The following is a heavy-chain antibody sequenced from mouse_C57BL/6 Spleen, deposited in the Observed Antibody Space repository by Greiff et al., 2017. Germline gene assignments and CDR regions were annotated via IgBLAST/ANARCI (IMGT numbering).Heavy chain of an antibody. Sequence: VQLQQPGAELVMPGASVKLSCKASGYTFTSYWMPWVKQRPGQGLEWIGEIDPSDSYTNYNQKFKGKFTLTVDKSSSTAYMQLSRLTSEDSAVYYCARERFMTTVVPRSNYAMGYWGQGTSVTVAS. D-gene: IGHD1-1*01. J-gene: IGHJ4*01. CDR1: GYTFTSYW. CDR2: IDPSDSYT. CDR3: ARERFMTTVVPRSNYAMGY. V-gene: IGHV1-69*01.